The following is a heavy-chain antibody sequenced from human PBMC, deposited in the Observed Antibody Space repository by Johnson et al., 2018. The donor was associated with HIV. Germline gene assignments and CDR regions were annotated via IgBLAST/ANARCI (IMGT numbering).Heavy chain of an antibody. V-gene: IGHV3-66*01. CDR1: GIIVTGNF. Sequence: VQLVESGGGLVQPGGSLRLSCAASGIIVTGNFMSWVRQAPGKGLEWVSVINAGGSTYYADSVTGRFTISTDHSKNTPYLQRNSLRGEDTAVYYCRGVGATIFGVVTMGPDAFDIWGQGTMVTVSS. CDR3: RGVGATIFGVVTMGPDAFDI. CDR2: INAGGST. J-gene: IGHJ3*02. D-gene: IGHD3-3*01.